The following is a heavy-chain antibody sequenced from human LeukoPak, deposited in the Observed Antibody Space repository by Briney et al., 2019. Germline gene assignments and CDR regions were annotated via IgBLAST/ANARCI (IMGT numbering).Heavy chain of an antibody. V-gene: IGHV3-43D*03. CDR3: ARGVVIAPQTFDY. Sequence: GGSLRLSCAASGFTFGNYAMHWVRQAPGKGLEWVSLISWDGGSTYYSDSVKGRFTISRDNSNNSLYLQMNSLRAEDTAVYYCARGVVIAPQTFDYWGQGTLVTVSS. CDR2: ISWDGGST. CDR1: GFTFGNYA. D-gene: IGHD2-21*01. J-gene: IGHJ4*02.